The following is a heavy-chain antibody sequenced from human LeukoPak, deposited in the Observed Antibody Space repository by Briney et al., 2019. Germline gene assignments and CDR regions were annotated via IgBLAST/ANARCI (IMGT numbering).Heavy chain of an antibody. CDR3: ARCLRYCSSTSCYGSLNFDY. V-gene: IGHV4-39*07. D-gene: IGHD2-2*01. CDR2: IYYSGST. CDR1: GGSISRSSHY. Sequence: SETLSLTCTVSGGSISRSSHYWGWIRQPPGKGLEWIGTIYYSGSTYYNLSVKSRVTISVDTSKNQFSLKLSSVTAADTAVYYCARCLRYCSSTSCYGSLNFDYWGQGTLVTVSS. J-gene: IGHJ4*02.